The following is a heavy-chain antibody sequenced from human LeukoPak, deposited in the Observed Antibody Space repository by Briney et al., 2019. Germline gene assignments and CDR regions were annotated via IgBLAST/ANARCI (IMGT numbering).Heavy chain of an antibody. CDR2: TYYRSKWHN. Sequence: QTLSLTCAISGDSVSNKNTAWNWIRQSPSRGLEWLGRTYYRSKWHNTYAASVKSRITINPDTSKNQFSLKLSSVTAADTAVYYCAVGTMVRDYYYYGMDVWGQGTTVTVSS. CDR1: GDSVSNKNTA. J-gene: IGHJ6*02. CDR3: AVGTMVRDYYYYGMDV. D-gene: IGHD4-23*01. V-gene: IGHV6-1*01.